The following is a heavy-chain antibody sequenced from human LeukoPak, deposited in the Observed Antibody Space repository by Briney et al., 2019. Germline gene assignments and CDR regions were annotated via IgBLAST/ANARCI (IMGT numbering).Heavy chain of an antibody. J-gene: IGHJ5*02. V-gene: IGHV3-53*01. D-gene: IGHD3-10*01. CDR1: GFTASRKY. Sequence: PGGSLRLSCPGSGFTASRKYMLGLHQAPGKGLEWVSVISGGGSTYYADSVKGRFIISRDNSKNTLHLQMSSLRAEDTAVYYCARDTGGVFATWGPGTLVTVSS. CDR3: ARDTGGVFAT. CDR2: ISGGGST.